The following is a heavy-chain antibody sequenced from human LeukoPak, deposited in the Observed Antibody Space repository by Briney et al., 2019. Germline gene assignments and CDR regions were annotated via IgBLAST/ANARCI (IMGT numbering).Heavy chain of an antibody. D-gene: IGHD3-3*01. CDR1: GYTFTSYG. CDR3: ARGSPSGYSRGNYYYYMDV. Sequence: GASVKVSCKASGYTFTSYGISWVRQAPGQGLEWMGWISAYNGNTNYAQKFQGRVTITADESTSTAYMELSSLRSEDTAVYYCARGSPSGYSRGNYYYYMDVWGKGTTVTVSS. J-gene: IGHJ6*03. V-gene: IGHV1-18*01. CDR2: ISAYNGNT.